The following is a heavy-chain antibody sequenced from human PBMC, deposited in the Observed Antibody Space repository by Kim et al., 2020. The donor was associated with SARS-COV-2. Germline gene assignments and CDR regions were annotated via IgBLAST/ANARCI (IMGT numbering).Heavy chain of an antibody. CDR2: INAGNGNT. CDR1: GYTFTSYA. Sequence: ASVKVSCKASGYTFTSYAMHWVRQAPGQRLEWMGWINAGNGNTKYSQKFQGRVTITRDTSASTAYMELSSLRSEDTAVYYCATYSSGWYGGYYFDYWGQGTLVTVSS. CDR3: ATYSSGWYGGYYFDY. V-gene: IGHV1-3*01. J-gene: IGHJ4*02. D-gene: IGHD6-19*01.